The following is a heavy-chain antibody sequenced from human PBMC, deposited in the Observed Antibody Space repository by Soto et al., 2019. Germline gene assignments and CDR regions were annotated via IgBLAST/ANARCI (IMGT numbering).Heavy chain of an antibody. Sequence: GASVKVSCKASGYTFTSYAMHWVRQAPGQRLEWMGWINAGNGNTKYSQKLQGRVTVSRDNARNSLYLQMNSLRAEDTAVYYCARDLSWGSNWYYYMDVWGKGTTVTVSS. V-gene: IGHV1-3*01. CDR3: ARDLSWGSNWYYYMDV. J-gene: IGHJ6*03. D-gene: IGHD7-27*01. CDR1: GYTFTSYA. CDR2: INAGNGNT.